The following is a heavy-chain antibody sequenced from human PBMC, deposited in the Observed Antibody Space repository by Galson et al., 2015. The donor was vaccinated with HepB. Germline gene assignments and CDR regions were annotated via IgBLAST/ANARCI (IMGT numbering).Heavy chain of an antibody. J-gene: IGHJ4*02. Sequence: SVKVSCKASGYTFTSYAMHWVRQAPGQRLEWMGWINAGNGNTKYSQKFQGRVTITRDTSASTAYMELSSLRSEDTAVYYCARDLYCSGGSCYYTLLYYFDYWGQGTLVTVSS. CDR1: GYTFTSYA. CDR3: ARDLYCSGGSCYYTLLYYFDY. V-gene: IGHV1-3*01. CDR2: INAGNGNT. D-gene: IGHD2-15*01.